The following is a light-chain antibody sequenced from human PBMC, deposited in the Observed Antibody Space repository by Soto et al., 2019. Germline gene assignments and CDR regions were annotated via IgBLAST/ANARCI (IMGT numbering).Light chain of an antibody. Sequence: DIQLTQSPSFLSASVIDRVTITCRARQGIASYLAWYQQKPGKAPKLLIYAASTLQSGVPSRFSGSGSGTEFTLTISSLQPEDFAAYDCQLLKSYPTFGQGTKVEV. CDR3: QLLKSYPT. V-gene: IGKV1-9*01. CDR2: AAS. CDR1: QGIASY. J-gene: IGKJ1*01.